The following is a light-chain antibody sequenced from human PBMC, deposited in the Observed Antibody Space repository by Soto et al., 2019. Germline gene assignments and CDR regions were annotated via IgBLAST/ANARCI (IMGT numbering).Light chain of an antibody. Sequence: ELVMTQSPGTLSVSPGEGATLSCRASQSVSSNLAWYQQKPGQAPRLLIYGASTRATGIPARFSGSGSGTEFTLTISSLQSEEFAVYYCQQYNIWPPGTFGQRTKVEIK. CDR3: QQYNIWPPGT. CDR2: GAS. CDR1: QSVSSN. J-gene: IGKJ2*01. V-gene: IGKV3-15*01.